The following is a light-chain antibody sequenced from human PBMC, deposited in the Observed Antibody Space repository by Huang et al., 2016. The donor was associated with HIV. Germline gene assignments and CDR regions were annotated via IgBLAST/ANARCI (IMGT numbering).Light chain of an antibody. Sequence: EIVMTQSPATLSVSPGERATLSCRASQSVSSNLAWYQQKPGQAPRLLIYGASTRATGIPARFSGSGSGTEFSLTIGSLQSEDLAVYYCQQYNNWLYTFGQGTKLEIK. J-gene: IGKJ2*01. CDR3: QQYNNWLYT. CDR2: GAS. V-gene: IGKV3-15*01. CDR1: QSVSSN.